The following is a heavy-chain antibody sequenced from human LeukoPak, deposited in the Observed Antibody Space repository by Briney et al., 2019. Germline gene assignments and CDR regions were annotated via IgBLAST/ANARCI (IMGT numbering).Heavy chain of an antibody. CDR1: GFTFDDYA. J-gene: IGHJ1*01. Sequence: PGGSLRLSCAASGFTFDDYAMHWVRQAPGKGLEWVSGISWNSGSIGYADSVKGRFTISRDNAKNSLYLQMNSLRAEDTALYYCARGDGYNDAEYLQHWGQGSLVTVS. V-gene: IGHV3-9*01. CDR3: ARGDGYNDAEYLQH. CDR2: ISWNSGSI. D-gene: IGHD5-24*01.